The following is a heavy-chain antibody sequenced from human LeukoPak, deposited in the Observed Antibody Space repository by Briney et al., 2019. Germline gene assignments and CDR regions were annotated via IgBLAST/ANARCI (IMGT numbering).Heavy chain of an antibody. V-gene: IGHV3-23*01. Sequence: GGSLRLSCAASGFSFSTYAMSWVRQAPGKGLEWVSGIIGSGGRTYYADSVKGRFTISRDNSKNMVYLQMSSLRAEDTAIYYCARVLYTFGPNNWFDPWGQGTLVTVSS. D-gene: IGHD2-2*02. CDR3: ARVLYTFGPNNWFDP. CDR1: GFSFSTYA. CDR2: IIGSGGRT. J-gene: IGHJ5*02.